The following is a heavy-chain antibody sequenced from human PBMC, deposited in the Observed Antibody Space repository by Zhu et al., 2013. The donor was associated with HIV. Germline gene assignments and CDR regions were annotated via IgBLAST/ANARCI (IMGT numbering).Heavy chain of an antibody. D-gene: IGHD4-17*01. CDR3: AREYGDYVLAAFDY. CDR1: GYTFTSYA. Sequence: QVQLVQSGAEVKKPGASVKVSCKASGYTFTSYAMHWVRQAPGQRLEWMGWINAGNGNTKYSQKFQGRVTITRDTSASTAYMELSSLRSEDTAVYYCAREYGDYVLAAFDYWAREPWSPSPQ. V-gene: IGHV1-3*01. CDR2: INAGNGNT. J-gene: IGHJ4*02.